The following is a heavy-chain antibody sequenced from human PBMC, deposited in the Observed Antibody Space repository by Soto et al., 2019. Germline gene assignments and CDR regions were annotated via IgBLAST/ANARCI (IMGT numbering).Heavy chain of an antibody. D-gene: IGHD2-2*02. CDR2: IYYSGST. J-gene: IGHJ5*02. CDR1: GGSISSSSYY. V-gene: IGHV4-39*01. Sequence: QLQLQESGPGLVKPSETLSLTCTVSGGSISSSSYYWGWIRQPPGKGLEWIGSIYYSGSTYYNPSLKSRVTSSVDASQAQFSLKLSSVTPACTAVHSRARSPPAAAYTTSDWFDPWGRGTLVTASS. CDR3: ARSPPAAAYTTSDWFDP.